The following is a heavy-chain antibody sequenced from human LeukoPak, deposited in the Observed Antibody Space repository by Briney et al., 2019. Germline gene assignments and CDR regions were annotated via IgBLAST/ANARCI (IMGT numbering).Heavy chain of an antibody. V-gene: IGHV3-21*01. D-gene: IGHD2-15*01. CDR1: GFTFSSYS. CDR3: ARDSQVVVAATPGYWYFDL. Sequence: GGSLTLSCAASGFTFSSYSMNWVRQAPGKGLEWVSSISSSSSYIYYADSVKGRFTISRDNAKNSLYLQMNSLIAEDTAVYYCARDSQVVVAATPGYWYFDLWGRGTLVTVSS. CDR2: ISSSSSYI. J-gene: IGHJ2*01.